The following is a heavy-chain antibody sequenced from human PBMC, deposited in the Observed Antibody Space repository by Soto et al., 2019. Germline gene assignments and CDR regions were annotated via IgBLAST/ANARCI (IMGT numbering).Heavy chain of an antibody. Sequence: QVQLQESGPGLVKPSETLSLTCTVSGGSVRSGSYSWTWIRQPPGKGLEWIGHIYYTGSTKYNPSLRDRVTISVDTSKNQSSLKLSSVTAADTAICFCARGLIAAPLGHWGQGTLVTVSS. CDR3: ARGLIAAPLGH. CDR1: GGSVRSGSYS. CDR2: IYYTGST. V-gene: IGHV4-61*01. J-gene: IGHJ4*02. D-gene: IGHD6-25*01.